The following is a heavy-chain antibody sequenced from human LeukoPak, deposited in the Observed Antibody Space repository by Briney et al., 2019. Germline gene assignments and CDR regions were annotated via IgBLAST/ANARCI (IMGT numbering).Heavy chain of an antibody. J-gene: IGHJ4*02. V-gene: IGHV4-61*02. D-gene: IGHD6-6*01. CDR2: IYTSGST. Sequence: SQTLSLTCTVSGGSISSGSYYWNWLRQPAGKGLEWIGRIYTSGSTNYNPSLKRRVTISVDTSKNQFSLKLSSVTAADTAVYYCAREANPPGSFFDYWGQGTLVTVSS. CDR1: GGSISSGSYY. CDR3: AREANPPGSFFDY.